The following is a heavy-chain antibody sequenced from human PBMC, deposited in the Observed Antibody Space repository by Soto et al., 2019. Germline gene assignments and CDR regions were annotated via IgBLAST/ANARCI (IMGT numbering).Heavy chain of an antibody. CDR3: ARRAGTDNYYYYYGMDV. J-gene: IGHJ6*02. CDR1: VYSFTSYW. V-gene: IGHV5-10-1*01. D-gene: IGHD1-7*01. CDR2: IDPSDSYT. Sequence: GESLKISCKGSVYSFTSYWISWVRQMPGKGLEWMGRIDPSDSYTNYSPSFQGHVTISADKSISTAYLQWSSLKASDTAMYYCARRAGTDNYYYYYGMDVWGQGTTVTVSS.